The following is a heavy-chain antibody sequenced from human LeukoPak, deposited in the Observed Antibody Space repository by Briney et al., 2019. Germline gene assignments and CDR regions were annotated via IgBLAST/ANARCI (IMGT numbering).Heavy chain of an antibody. CDR2: IYSGGST. Sequence: PGGSLRLSCAASGFTFSRHWMHWVRQAPGKGLEWVSVIYSGGSTYYADSVKGRFTISRDNSKNTLYLQMNSLRAEDTAVYYCARYSYGHFDYWGQGTLVTVSS. CDR3: ARYSYGHFDY. CDR1: GFTFSRHW. D-gene: IGHD5-18*01. J-gene: IGHJ4*02. V-gene: IGHV3-53*01.